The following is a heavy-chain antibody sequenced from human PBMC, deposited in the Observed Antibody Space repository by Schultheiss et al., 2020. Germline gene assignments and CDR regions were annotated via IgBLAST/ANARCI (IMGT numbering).Heavy chain of an antibody. CDR1: GGSISSSSYY. V-gene: IGHV4-61*01. D-gene: IGHD5-24*01. CDR3: ARGEILRWFDP. CDR2: ISYSGST. Sequence: SQTLSLTCTVSGGSISSSSYYWSWIRQPPGKGLEWIGYISYSGSTTYNPSLKSRVTISVDTSKNQFSLKLTSVTAADTAVYYCARGEILRWFDPWGQGTLVTVSS. J-gene: IGHJ5*02.